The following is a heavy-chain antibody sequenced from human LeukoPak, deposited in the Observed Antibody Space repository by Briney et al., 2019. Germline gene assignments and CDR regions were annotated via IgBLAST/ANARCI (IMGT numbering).Heavy chain of an antibody. CDR1: GYSFTSYW. Sequence: MAGESLKISCKGSGYSFTSYWISWVRQMPGKGLEWLGRIDPSDSYTNHSPSFQGHVTISADKSISTAYLQWSSLKASDTAMYYCARHGELVSSPDYWGQGTLVTVSS. D-gene: IGHD6-13*01. V-gene: IGHV5-10-1*01. CDR3: ARHGELVSSPDY. J-gene: IGHJ4*02. CDR2: IDPSDSYT.